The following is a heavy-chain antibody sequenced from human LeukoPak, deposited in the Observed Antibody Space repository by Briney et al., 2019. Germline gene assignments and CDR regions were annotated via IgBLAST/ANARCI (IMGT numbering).Heavy chain of an antibody. CDR2: IDSDGSST. J-gene: IGHJ5*02. Sequence: GGSLRLSCAASGFTFSSYWMHWVRQAPGKGLVWVSRIDSDGSSTSYADSVKGRFTISRDNAKNTLYLQMNSLRAEDTAVYYCAREVGYDPSWWFDPWGQGTLVTVSS. CDR3: AREVGYDPSWWFDP. CDR1: GFTFSSYW. V-gene: IGHV3-74*01. D-gene: IGHD3-3*01.